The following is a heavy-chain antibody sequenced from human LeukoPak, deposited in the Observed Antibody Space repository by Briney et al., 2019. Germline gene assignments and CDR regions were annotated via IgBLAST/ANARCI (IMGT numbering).Heavy chain of an antibody. CDR1: GGSFSGYY. CDR2: ISHSAST. V-gene: IGHV4-34*01. J-gene: IGHJ4*02. D-gene: IGHD3-16*01. Sequence: SETLSLTCAVYGGSFSGYYWSWIRQPPGKGLEWIGEISHSASTNYNPSLKSRINTSVDTSKNQFSLKLSSVTAADTAVYFCARIPPPGATAYGVVDYWGQGTLVTVPS. CDR3: ARIPPPGATAYGVVDY.